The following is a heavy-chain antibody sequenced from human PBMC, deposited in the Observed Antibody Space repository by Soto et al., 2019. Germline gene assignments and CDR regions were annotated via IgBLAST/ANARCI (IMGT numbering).Heavy chain of an antibody. J-gene: IGHJ6*02. CDR3: ARPHDFWSGYYSYYGMDV. CDR1: GFTFSSYS. CDR2: ISSSSSYI. D-gene: IGHD3-3*01. Sequence: GGSLRLSCAASGFTFSSYSMNWVRQAPGKGLEWVSSISSSSSYIYYADTVKGRFTISRDNAKNSLYLQMNSLRAEDMVLFYCARPHDFWSGYYSYYGMDVWGQGTTVTVSS. V-gene: IGHV3-21*01.